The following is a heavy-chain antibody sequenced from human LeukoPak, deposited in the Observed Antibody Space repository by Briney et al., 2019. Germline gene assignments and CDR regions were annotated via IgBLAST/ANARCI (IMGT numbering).Heavy chain of an antibody. J-gene: IGHJ3*02. CDR3: ARQDIVVVVAATNAFDI. Sequence: GGSLRLSCAASGFTFSSYSMNWVRQAPGKGLEWVSYISSSSSTIYYADSVKGRFTISRDNAKNPLYLQMNSLRDEDTAVYYCARQDIVVVVAATNAFDIWGQGTMVTVSS. D-gene: IGHD2-15*01. CDR2: ISSSSSTI. V-gene: IGHV3-48*02. CDR1: GFTFSSYS.